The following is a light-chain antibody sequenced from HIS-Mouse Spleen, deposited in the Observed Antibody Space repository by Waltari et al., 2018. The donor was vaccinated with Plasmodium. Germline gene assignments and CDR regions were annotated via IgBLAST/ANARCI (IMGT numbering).Light chain of an antibody. V-gene: IGLV2-14*03. J-gene: IGLJ3*02. CDR2: AVS. Sequence: QSALTQPASVSGSPGQSITISCTGTSSYVGGYNYVPWYQQHPGKAPKLMIYAVSNRPSGVSNRFSGSKSGNTASLTISGLQAEDEADYYCSSYTSSSTRVFGGGTKLTVL. CDR3: SSYTSSSTRV. CDR1: SSYVGGYNY.